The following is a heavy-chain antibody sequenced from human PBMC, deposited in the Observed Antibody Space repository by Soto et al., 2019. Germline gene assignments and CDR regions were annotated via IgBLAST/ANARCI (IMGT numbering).Heavy chain of an antibody. CDR3: VARATVVNSPWFDP. CDR2: RYSTGTT. CDR1: GYSINSGYI. J-gene: IGHJ5*02. D-gene: IGHD1-1*01. V-gene: IGHV4-38-2*02. Sequence: PWETLSLTCTVSGYSINSGYIWGWVRRRPGQGLEWIGSRYSTGTTYYNPSLRRRVKMSVDTSKNQLSLVLRSVTAADTAVYYCVARATVVNSPWFDPWGQGTQVTVSS.